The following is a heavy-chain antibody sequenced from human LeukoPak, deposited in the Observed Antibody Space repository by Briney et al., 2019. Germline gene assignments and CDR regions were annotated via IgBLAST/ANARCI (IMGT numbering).Heavy chain of an antibody. CDR1: GGTFSSYA. V-gene: IGHV1-69*04. D-gene: IGHD4-17*01. CDR3: ARLGTYGDYVLSAFDI. CDR2: IIPILGIA. J-gene: IGHJ3*02. Sequence: SVKVSCKASGGTFSSYAISWVRQAPGQGLEWMGRIIPILGIANYAQKFQGRVTITADKSTSTAYMELSSLRSEDTAVYYCARLGTYGDYVLSAFDIWGQGTMVTVSS.